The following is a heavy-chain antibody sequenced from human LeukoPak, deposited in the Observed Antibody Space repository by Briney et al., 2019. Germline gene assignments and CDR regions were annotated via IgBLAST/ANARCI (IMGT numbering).Heavy chain of an antibody. D-gene: IGHD3-10*01. CDR2: ISGYNGNT. V-gene: IGHV1-18*01. CDR1: DYTFTIYG. Sequence: GASVKVSCKASDYTFTIYGISWVRQAPGQGREWMGGISGYNGNTHYAQNLQDRVTMTTDTSASTAYMELRSLRSDDTAVYYCARSYYYGSGSRPLDFWGQGTLVTVSS. J-gene: IGHJ4*02. CDR3: ARSYYYGSGSRPLDF.